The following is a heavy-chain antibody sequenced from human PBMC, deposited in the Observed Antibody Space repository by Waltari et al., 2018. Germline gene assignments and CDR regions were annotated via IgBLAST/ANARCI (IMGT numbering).Heavy chain of an antibody. CDR2: ITGTSRTK. Sequence: EIQLVRSGGGLVQPGGSLRLSCAASGFNIDDYSLTWVRQAPGKGLEGVSYITGTSRTKFYADSVRGRFTISRDNAKNSLYLQMNSLRADDTAVYFCARPVRISGNYGLDVWGQGTTVIVSS. J-gene: IGHJ6*02. CDR1: GFNIDDYS. CDR3: ARPVRISGNYGLDV. V-gene: IGHV3-48*01.